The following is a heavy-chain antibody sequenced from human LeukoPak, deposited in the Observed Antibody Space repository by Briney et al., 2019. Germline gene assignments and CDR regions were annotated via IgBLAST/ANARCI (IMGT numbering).Heavy chain of an antibody. D-gene: IGHD3-10*01. J-gene: IGHJ4*02. Sequence: SETLSLTCAVYGGSFSAYYWRWIRQPPGKGLEWIGDINHVGSTNYNPSLKSRVTISLDNPQNQFSLKLSSVTAADTAVYYCARGRYVRGLMGYWGQGTLVAVSS. V-gene: IGHV4-34*01. CDR3: ARGRYVRGLMGY. CDR1: GGSFSAYY. CDR2: INHVGST.